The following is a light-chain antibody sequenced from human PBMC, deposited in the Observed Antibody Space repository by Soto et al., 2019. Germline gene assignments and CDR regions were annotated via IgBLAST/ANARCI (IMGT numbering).Light chain of an antibody. V-gene: IGKV3-15*01. CDR2: GAS. J-gene: IGKJ4*01. Sequence: EIVMTQSPATLSVSPGERATLSCRASQSVYGKLGWYQQKPGQAPRLLIYGASTRATGIPARFSGSGSGTEFTLTINSLQSEDFAVYYCHQYQDWLHLTFGGGTKVEIK. CDR3: HQYQDWLHLT. CDR1: QSVYGK.